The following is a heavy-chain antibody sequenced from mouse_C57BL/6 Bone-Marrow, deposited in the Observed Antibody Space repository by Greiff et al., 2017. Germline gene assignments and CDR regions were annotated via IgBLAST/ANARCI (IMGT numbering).Heavy chain of an antibody. CDR3: ARWGPFGSNYVNYAMDY. Sequence: VQLQQSGAELVRPGTSVKMSCKASGYTFTNYWIGWAKQRPGHGLEWIGDIYPGGGYTKYNEKFKGKATLTAEKSSSTAYMQFSSLTSEDSAIYYCARWGPFGSNYVNYAMDYWGQGTSVTVSS. V-gene: IGHV1-63*01. CDR2: IYPGGGYT. D-gene: IGHD2-5*01. J-gene: IGHJ4*01. CDR1: GYTFTNYW.